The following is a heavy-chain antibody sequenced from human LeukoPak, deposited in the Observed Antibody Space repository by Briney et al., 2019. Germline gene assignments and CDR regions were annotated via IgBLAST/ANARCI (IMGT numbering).Heavy chain of an antibody. J-gene: IGHJ4*02. CDR1: GFTFSNAW. CDR3: STSYIYRPFDY. D-gene: IGHD3-9*01. Sequence: GGSLRLSCADSGFTFSNAWMSWVRQAPGKGLEWVGRIKSKTDGGTTDYAAPVKGRFTISRDDSKNTLYLQMNSLKTEDTAVYYCSTSYIYRPFDYWGRGALVTVSS. CDR2: IKSKTDGGTT. V-gene: IGHV3-15*01.